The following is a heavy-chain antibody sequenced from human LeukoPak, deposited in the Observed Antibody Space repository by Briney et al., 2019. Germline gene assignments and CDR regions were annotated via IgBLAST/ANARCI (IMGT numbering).Heavy chain of an antibody. Sequence: ASVKVSFKASGYTFTVYYMNWVRQAPGQGLEWMGWINPNSDGTNSAQKFQGRVTMTRDTSISTVYMELSSLRPDDTAVYYCARKRIAAPIDYWGQGTLVTVSS. V-gene: IGHV1-2*02. CDR1: GYTFTVYY. D-gene: IGHD6-6*01. CDR3: ARKRIAAPIDY. J-gene: IGHJ4*02. CDR2: INPNSDGT.